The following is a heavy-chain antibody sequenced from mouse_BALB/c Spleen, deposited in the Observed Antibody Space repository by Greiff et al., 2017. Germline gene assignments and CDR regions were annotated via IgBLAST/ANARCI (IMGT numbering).Heavy chain of an antibody. CDR2: ISYSGST. J-gene: IGHJ1*01. CDR3: ARRGLYWYFDV. CDR1: GYSITSDYA. V-gene: IGHV3-2*02. Sequence: EVKLMESGPGLVKPSQSLSLTCTVTGYSITSDYAWNWIRQFPGNKLEWMGYISYSGSTSYNPSLKSRISITRDTSKNQFFLQLNSVTTEDTATYYCARRGLYWYFDVWGAGTTVTVSS.